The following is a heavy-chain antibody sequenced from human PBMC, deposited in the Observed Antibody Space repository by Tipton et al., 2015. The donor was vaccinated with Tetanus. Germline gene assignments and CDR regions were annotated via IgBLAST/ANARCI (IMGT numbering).Heavy chain of an antibody. Sequence: QLVQSGGEVKKPGAPVKVSCKASGYTFTSYAVTWVRQAPGQGLEWMGWISGYNGNTNFTQKFQGRLTMTRDTSTSTAYMELRSLRSDDTAVYFCARDQLDHWGQGTLVTVSS. CDR1: GYTFTSYA. J-gene: IGHJ4*02. V-gene: IGHV1-18*01. CDR2: ISGYNGNT. CDR3: ARDQLDH.